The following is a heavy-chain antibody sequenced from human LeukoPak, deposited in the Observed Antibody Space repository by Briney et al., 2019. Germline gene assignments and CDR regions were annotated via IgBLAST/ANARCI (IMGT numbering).Heavy chain of an antibody. CDR1: GGSISSGGYS. V-gene: IGHV4-30-2*01. D-gene: IGHD1-26*01. CDR2: IYHSGST. Sequence: SETLSLTCAVSGGSISSGGYSWSWIRQPPGKGLEWIGYIYHSGSTYYNPSLKSRVTISVDRSKNQFSLKLSSVTAADTAVYYCARGGGSYYVTYYFDYWGQGTLVTVSS. CDR3: ARGGGSYYVTYYFDY. J-gene: IGHJ4*02.